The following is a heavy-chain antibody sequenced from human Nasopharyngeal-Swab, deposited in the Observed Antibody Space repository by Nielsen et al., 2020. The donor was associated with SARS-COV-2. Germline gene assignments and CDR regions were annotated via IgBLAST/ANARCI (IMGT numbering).Heavy chain of an antibody. CDR1: GFTFGSYG. V-gene: IGHV3-33*01. J-gene: IGHJ4*02. Sequence: GESLKISCAASGFTFGSYGMHWVRQAPGKGLEWVAVIWYDGSNKYYADSVKGRFTISRDNSKNTLYLQMNSLRAEDTAVYYCARAPLGYCSGGSCLPDYWGQGTLVTVSS. D-gene: IGHD2-15*01. CDR2: IWYDGSNK. CDR3: ARAPLGYCSGGSCLPDY.